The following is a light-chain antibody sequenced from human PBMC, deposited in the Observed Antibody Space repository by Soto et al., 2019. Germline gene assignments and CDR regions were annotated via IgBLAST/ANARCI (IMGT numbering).Light chain of an antibody. CDR2: EGS. CDR3: CSYAGSSTLV. J-gene: IGLJ2*01. V-gene: IGLV2-23*01. CDR1: SSDVGSYNL. Sequence: QSALTQPASVSGSPGQSITISCTGTSSDVGSYNLVSWYQQHPGKAPKLMIYEGSKRPSGASNRFSGSKSGNTASLTISGLQAEDDADYYCCSYAGSSTLVFGGGTKLTVL.